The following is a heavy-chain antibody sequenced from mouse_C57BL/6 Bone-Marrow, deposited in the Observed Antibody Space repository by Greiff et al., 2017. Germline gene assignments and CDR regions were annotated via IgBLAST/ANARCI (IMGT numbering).Heavy chain of an antibody. V-gene: IGHV1-26*01. Sequence: VQLQQSGPELVKPGASVKISCKASGYTFTDYYMNWVKQSHGKSLEWIGDINPNNGGTSYNQKFKGKATLTVDKSSSTAYMELRSLTSEDSAVYYCARITTVVAPRAMDYWGQGTSVTVSS. J-gene: IGHJ4*01. CDR3: ARITTVVAPRAMDY. D-gene: IGHD1-1*01. CDR1: GYTFTDYY. CDR2: INPNNGGT.